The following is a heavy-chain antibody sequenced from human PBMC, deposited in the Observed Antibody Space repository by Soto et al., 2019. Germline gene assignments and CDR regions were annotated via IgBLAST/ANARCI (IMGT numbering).Heavy chain of an antibody. D-gene: IGHD2-2*01. Sequence: EVQLLESGGGLVQPGGSLRLSCAASGFTFSSHVMTWVRQGPGKGLQWVSTINSGGVTYYADSVKGRFTISRDNSRNTLYLQMNSLSAEDTAVYYCARFIVEIGAAGWGRPMDVWGQGTTVTVSS. V-gene: IGHV3-23*01. CDR2: INSGGVT. CDR3: ARFIVEIGAAGWGRPMDV. J-gene: IGHJ6*02. CDR1: GFTFSSHV.